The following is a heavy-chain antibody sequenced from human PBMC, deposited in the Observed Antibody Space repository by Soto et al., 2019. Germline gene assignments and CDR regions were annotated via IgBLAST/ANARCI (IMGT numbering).Heavy chain of an antibody. D-gene: IGHD6-19*01. CDR3: ARGGVAVAGPNSYYFDY. Sequence: PWETLSLTCTVSAASISSGDYYWSWIRQPPGKGLEWIGEINHSGSTNYNPSLKSRVTISLDTSNSQFSLKLSSVTAADTAVYYCARGGVAVAGPNSYYFDYWGQGTLVTVSS. CDR1: AASISSGDYY. V-gene: IGHV4-39*07. J-gene: IGHJ4*02. CDR2: INHSGST.